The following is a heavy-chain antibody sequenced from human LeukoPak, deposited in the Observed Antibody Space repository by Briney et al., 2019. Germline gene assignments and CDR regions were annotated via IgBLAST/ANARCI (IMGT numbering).Heavy chain of an antibody. V-gene: IGHV3-20*04. J-gene: IGHJ3*02. CDR2: INWNGGST. Sequence: PGGSLRLSCAASGFTFDDYGMSWVRQAPGKGLEWVSGINWNGGSTGYADSVKGRFTISRDNAKNSLYLQMNSLRAEDTALYYCARDKRRVRYFDWLEERDAFDIWGQGTMVTVSS. D-gene: IGHD3-9*01. CDR3: ARDKRRVRYFDWLEERDAFDI. CDR1: GFTFDDYG.